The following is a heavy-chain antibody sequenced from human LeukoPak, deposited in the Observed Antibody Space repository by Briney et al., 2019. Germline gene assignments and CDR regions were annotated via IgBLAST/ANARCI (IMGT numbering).Heavy chain of an antibody. CDR1: GYTFTSYG. CDR2: ISAYNGNT. D-gene: IGHD3-3*01. J-gene: IGHJ6*02. V-gene: IGHV1-18*01. CDR3: ARDNYYDFWSGYYNYYYGMDV. Sequence: ASVKVSCKASGYTFTSYGISWVRQAPGQGLEWMGWISAYNGNTNYAQKLQGRVTMTTDTSTSTAYMELRSLGSDDTAVYYCARDNYYDFWSGYYNYYYGMDVWGQGTTVTVSS.